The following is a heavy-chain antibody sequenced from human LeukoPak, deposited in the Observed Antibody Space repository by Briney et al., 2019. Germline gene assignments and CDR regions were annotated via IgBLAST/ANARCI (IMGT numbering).Heavy chain of an antibody. Sequence: SETLSLTCTVSGGSISSYYWSWIRQPPGKGLEWIGYIYYSGSTNYNPSLKSRVTISVDTSKNQFSLKPSSVTAADTAVYYCARQVGAVTIGWYFDLWGRGTLVTVSS. J-gene: IGHJ2*01. D-gene: IGHD4-17*01. CDR1: GGSISSYY. CDR3: ARQVGAVTIGWYFDL. CDR2: IYYSGST. V-gene: IGHV4-59*08.